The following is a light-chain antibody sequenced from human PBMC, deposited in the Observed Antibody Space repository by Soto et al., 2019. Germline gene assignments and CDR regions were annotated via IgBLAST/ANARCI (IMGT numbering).Light chain of an antibody. CDR2: LKSDGSH. J-gene: IGLJ2*01. CDR1: SGHSNYA. Sequence: QSVLTQSPSASASLGASVNLTCTLSSGHSNYAIAWHQQHPGKGPRYLMKLKSDGSHSKGDGIPDRFSGSTSGAERYLTISSLQSEDEAVYYCHTWGPGTVRFGGGTKLTVL. V-gene: IGLV4-69*01. CDR3: HTWGPGTVR.